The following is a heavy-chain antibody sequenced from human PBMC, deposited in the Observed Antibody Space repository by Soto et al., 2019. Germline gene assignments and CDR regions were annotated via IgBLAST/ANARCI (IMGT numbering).Heavy chain of an antibody. CDR3: ARDKVYGDSHFDY. D-gene: IGHD4-17*01. J-gene: IGHJ4*02. Sequence: PGGSLRLSCAASGFTFATYWMSWVRQAPGKGLEWVANINQGGGEKYCVDSVKGRFTISRDNAKNSLFLQMDSLRAEDTAVYYCARDKVYGDSHFDYWGQGALVTVSS. CDR2: INQGGGEK. V-gene: IGHV3-7*01. CDR1: GFTFATYW.